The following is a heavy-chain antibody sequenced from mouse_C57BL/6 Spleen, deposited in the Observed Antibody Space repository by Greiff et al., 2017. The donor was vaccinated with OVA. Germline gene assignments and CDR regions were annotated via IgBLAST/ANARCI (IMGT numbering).Heavy chain of an antibody. CDR3: ASGFYYGNLDY. V-gene: IGHV1-54*01. Sequence: VKLQESGAELVRPGTSVKVSCKASGYAFTNYLIEWVKQRPGQGLEWIGVINPGSGGTNYNEKFKGKATLTADKSSSTAYMQLSSLTSEDSAVYFCASGFYYGNLDYWGQGTTLTVSS. J-gene: IGHJ2*01. CDR1: GYAFTNYL. D-gene: IGHD2-1*01. CDR2: INPGSGGT.